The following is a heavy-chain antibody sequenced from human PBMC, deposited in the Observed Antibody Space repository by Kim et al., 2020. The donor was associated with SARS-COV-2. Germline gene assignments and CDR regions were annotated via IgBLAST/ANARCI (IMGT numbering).Heavy chain of an antibody. Sequence: ASVKVSCKASGYTFTKNYIHWVRQAPGLGLEWMGVISPGGGSATYAQKFQGRVTMTRDTSASTIDMNLTSLRSDDTAVYYCARGVTTGGYDYYEPWGQGTLVTVST. D-gene: IGHD3-22*01. V-gene: IGHV1-46*01. J-gene: IGHJ4*02. CDR3: ARGVTTGGYDYYEP. CDR2: ISPGGGSA. CDR1: GYTFTKNY.